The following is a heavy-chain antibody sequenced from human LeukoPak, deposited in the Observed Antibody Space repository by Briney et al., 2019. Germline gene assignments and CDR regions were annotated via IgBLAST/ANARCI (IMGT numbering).Heavy chain of an antibody. D-gene: IGHD6-13*01. J-gene: IGHJ4*02. Sequence: GESLKISCKGSGYTFPYYWIAWVRQMPGKALEWMGIIYPDDSDTRYSPSFQGLVTISADKSITTAYLQWSSLKASDTAMYYCARLRSSSWYTVDYWGQGTLVTVSS. CDR1: GYTFPYYW. CDR2: IYPDDSDT. V-gene: IGHV5-51*01. CDR3: ARLRSSSWYTVDY.